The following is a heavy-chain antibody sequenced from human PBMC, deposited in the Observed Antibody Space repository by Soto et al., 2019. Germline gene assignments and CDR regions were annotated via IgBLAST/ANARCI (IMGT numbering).Heavy chain of an antibody. J-gene: IGHJ6*02. V-gene: IGHV1-69*05. D-gene: IGHD2-2*01. CDR1: GGTFSSYA. Sequence: SLKVSCKASGGTFSSYAISWVRQAPGQGLEWMGGIIPIFGTANYAQKFQGRVTMTRDTSTSTVYMELSSLRSEDTAVYYCARDVVPDIVVVPAASGMDVWGQGTTVTVSS. CDR2: IIPIFGTA. CDR3: ARDVVPDIVVVPAASGMDV.